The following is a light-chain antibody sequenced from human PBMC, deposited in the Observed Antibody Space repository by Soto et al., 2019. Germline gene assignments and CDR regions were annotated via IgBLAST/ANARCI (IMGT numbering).Light chain of an antibody. CDR2: AAS. CDR3: QNCSSAPGT. J-gene: IGKJ4*01. Sequence: DIQMTQSPSSLSASVGDRVTITCRASQGICNSLAWYPQIPGKVPNLLIYAASTLQSWVPSRFSGSGSGTDFTLTISSLQPGDVATYFCQNCSSAPGTFGGGTEVEI. V-gene: IGKV1-27*01. CDR1: QGICNS.